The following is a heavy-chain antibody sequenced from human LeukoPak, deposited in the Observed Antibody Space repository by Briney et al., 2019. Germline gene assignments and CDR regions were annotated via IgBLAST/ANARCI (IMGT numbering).Heavy chain of an antibody. J-gene: IGHJ4*02. CDR2: IYPGDSDT. D-gene: IGHD5-18*01. CDR1: GYSFTSYW. CDR3: ARRGEAMDPFDY. Sequence: PGESLKISCKDSGYSFTSYWIGWVRQMPGKGLEWMGIIYPGDSDTRYSPSFQSQVTISADKSINTAYLQWSSLKASDTAIYYCARRGEAMDPFDYWGQGTLVTVSS. V-gene: IGHV5-51*01.